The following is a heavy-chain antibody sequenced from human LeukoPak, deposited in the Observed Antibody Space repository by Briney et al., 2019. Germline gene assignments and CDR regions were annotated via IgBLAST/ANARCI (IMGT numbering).Heavy chain of an antibody. CDR1: GFTFTTYW. V-gene: IGHV3-74*01. J-gene: IGHJ4*02. D-gene: IGHD2-15*01. CDR3: ARRGGGISPEDY. Sequence: GGSLRLSCAASGFTFTTYWMHWVRQAPGKGLVWVSHINSDGSITSYADSVKGRFTISRDNAKNSLYLQMNSLRAEDTALYYCARRGGGISPEDYWGQGTLVTVSS. CDR2: INSDGSIT.